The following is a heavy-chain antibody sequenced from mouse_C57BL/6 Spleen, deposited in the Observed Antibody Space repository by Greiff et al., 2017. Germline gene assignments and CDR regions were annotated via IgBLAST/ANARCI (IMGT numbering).Heavy chain of an antibody. Sequence: VPLQQSGPELVQPGASVKISCKASGYTFTDYYMTWVKQSHGKSLEWIGAINPNNGGTSSTQKFKGKATLTVDKSASTAYMELLSLTSEDSAVYDCAREMRGIPFAYWGQGTLVTVSA. CDR1: GYTFTDYY. V-gene: IGHV1-26*01. CDR2: INPNNGGT. J-gene: IGHJ3*01. CDR3: AREMRGIPFAY.